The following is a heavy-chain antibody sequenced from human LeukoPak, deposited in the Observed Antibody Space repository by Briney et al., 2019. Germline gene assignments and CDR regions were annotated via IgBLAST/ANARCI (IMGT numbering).Heavy chain of an antibody. CDR1: GFTFSSYA. Sequence: GGSLILSCAASGFTFSSYAMSWVRQAPGKGLEWVSSISGSGTTTYFADSVKGRFTISRDNSKNTLYLQINSLRAEDTAVYYCAKDFSGYAYDYWGQGTLVTVSS. D-gene: IGHD3-22*01. J-gene: IGHJ4*02. V-gene: IGHV3-23*01. CDR2: ISGSGTTT. CDR3: AKDFSGYAYDY.